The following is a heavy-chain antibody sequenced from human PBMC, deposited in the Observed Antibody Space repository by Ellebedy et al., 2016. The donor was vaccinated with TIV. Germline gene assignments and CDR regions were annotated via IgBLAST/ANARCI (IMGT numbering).Heavy chain of an antibody. Sequence: PGGSLRLSCAASGFTFSSYGMHWVRQAPGKGLEWVAVISYDGSNKYYADSVKGRFTISRDNSKNTLYLQMNSLRAEDTAVYYCARDQSYDFWSGYKPVGMDVWGQGATVTVSS. CDR2: ISYDGSNK. J-gene: IGHJ6*02. CDR1: GFTFSSYG. CDR3: ARDQSYDFWSGYKPVGMDV. V-gene: IGHV3-30*03. D-gene: IGHD3-3*01.